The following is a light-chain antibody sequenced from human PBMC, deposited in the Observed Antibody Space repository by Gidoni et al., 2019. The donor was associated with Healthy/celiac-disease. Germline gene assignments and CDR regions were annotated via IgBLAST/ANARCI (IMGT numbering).Light chain of an antibody. CDR3: SSYAGSNNVV. Sequence: QSALTQPPSASGSPGQSVTISCTGTSIDVGGYNYVSWSQQHPGKAPKLMIFEVSKRPSGVPDRFSGSKSGNTASLTVSGLQAEDEANYYCSSYAGSNNVVFGGGTKLTVL. CDR1: SIDVGGYNY. CDR2: EVS. J-gene: IGLJ2*01. V-gene: IGLV2-8*01.